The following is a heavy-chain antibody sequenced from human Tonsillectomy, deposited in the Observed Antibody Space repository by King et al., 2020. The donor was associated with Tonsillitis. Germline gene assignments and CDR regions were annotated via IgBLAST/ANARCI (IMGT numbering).Heavy chain of an antibody. J-gene: IGHJ6*02. D-gene: IGHD2-15*01. V-gene: IGHV3-30*04. CDR1: GFTFSSYA. CDR3: SRGYCSGVSCYYYYGMDV. Sequence: VQLVESGGGVVQPGRSLRLSCAASGFTFSSYAMHWVRQAPGKGLEWVAVISYDGSNKYYADSVKGRFTISRDNSKNTLYLQMNSLRAEDTAVYYCSRGYCSGVSCYYYYGMDVWRQGTTVTVSS. CDR2: ISYDGSNK.